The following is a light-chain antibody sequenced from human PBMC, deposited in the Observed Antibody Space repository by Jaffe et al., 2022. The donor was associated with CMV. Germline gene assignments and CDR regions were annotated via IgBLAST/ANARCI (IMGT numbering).Light chain of an antibody. CDR1: QTVRNNY. CDR2: GTS. J-gene: IGKJ1*01. V-gene: IGKV3-20*01. CDR3: QQYGSTPQT. Sequence: EIVLTQSPGTLALSPGERATLSCRASQTVRNNYLAWYQQKVGQAPRLLIYGTSSRATGIPDRFGGSGSGTDFTLTISRLEPEDFAVYYCQQYGSTPQTFGQGTNVEIK.